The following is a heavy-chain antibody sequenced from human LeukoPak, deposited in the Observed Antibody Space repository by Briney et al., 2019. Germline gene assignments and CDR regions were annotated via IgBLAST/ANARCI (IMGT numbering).Heavy chain of an antibody. CDR1: GFTFNMYT. J-gene: IGHJ4*02. CDR3: ARDQRNGDYYFDY. D-gene: IGHD4-17*01. V-gene: IGHV3-21*01. CDR2: ISSSSSYI. Sequence: PGGSLRLSCEASGFTFNMYTMAWVRQTPWKGLEWVSSISSSSSYIYYADSVKGRFTISRDNAKNSLYLQMNSLRAEDTAVYYCARDQRNGDYYFDYWGQGTLVTVSS.